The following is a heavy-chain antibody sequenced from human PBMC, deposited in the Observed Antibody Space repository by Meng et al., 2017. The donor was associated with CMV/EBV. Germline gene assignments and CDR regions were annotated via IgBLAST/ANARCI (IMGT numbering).Heavy chain of an antibody. CDR1: GFTFSSYS. CDR2: ISGSGGST. D-gene: IGHD6-6*01. Sequence: SGFTFSSYSMSCVRQAPGKGLEWVSAISGSGGSTYYADSVKGRFTISRDNSKNTLYLQMNSLRAEDTAVYYCARPSKSVGSSPGDYWGQGTLVTVSS. V-gene: IGHV3-23*01. CDR3: ARPSKSVGSSPGDY. J-gene: IGHJ4*02.